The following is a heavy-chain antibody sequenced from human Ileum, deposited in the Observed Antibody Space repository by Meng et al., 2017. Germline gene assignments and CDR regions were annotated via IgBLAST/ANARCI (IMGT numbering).Heavy chain of an antibody. V-gene: IGHV4-4*02. D-gene: IGHD4-17*01. CDR2: IHHSGTT. J-gene: IGHJ4*02. CDR1: GASISTSNL. CDR3: ARHDYGDPTAAFDY. Sequence: QVQLPGSGPGLVKPSGTLSLTCAVSGASISTSNLWNWVRQPPGKGLEWIGEIHHSGTTNYNPSLKSRVTISLDKSKNQFSLELRSVTAADTAVYYCARHDYGDPTAAFDYWGQGTLVTVSS.